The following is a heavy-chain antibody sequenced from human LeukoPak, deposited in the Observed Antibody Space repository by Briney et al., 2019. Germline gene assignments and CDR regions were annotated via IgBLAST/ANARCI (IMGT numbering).Heavy chain of an antibody. CDR2: IYYSGST. CDR1: GGSISSSSYY. J-gene: IGHJ5*02. D-gene: IGHD3-16*01. Sequence: SETLSLTCTVSGGSISSSSYYWGWIRQPPVKGLEWIGSIYYSGSTYYNPSLKSRVTISVDTSKNQFSLKLSSVTAADTAVYYCAVDIYGGGEGNWFDPWGQGTLVTVSS. V-gene: IGHV4-39*01. CDR3: AVDIYGGGEGNWFDP.